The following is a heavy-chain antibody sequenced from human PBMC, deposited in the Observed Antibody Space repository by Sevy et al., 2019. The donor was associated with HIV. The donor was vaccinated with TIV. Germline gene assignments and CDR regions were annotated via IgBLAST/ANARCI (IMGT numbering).Heavy chain of an antibody. V-gene: IGHV5-51*01. CDR3: ARGTTVTTPVD. D-gene: IGHD4-17*01. CDR1: GYSFTSYW. CDR2: IYPGDSDT. Sequence: GESLKISCKGSGYSFTSYWIGWVRQMPGKGLEWIGIIYPGDSDTTYSPSFQAQVTISADKSISTAYLQWSSLKASDTAMYYCARGTTVTTPVDWGQGTLVTVSS. J-gene: IGHJ4*02.